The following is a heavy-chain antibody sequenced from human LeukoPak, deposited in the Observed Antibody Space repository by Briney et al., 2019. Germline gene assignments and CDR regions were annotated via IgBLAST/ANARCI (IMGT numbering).Heavy chain of an antibody. D-gene: IGHD6-19*01. V-gene: IGHV3-30*02. J-gene: IGHJ4*02. CDR2: IWSDGSYK. CDR3: VKGGKYSSDWYDY. Sequence: QSGGSLRLSCAASGFTFSSYGFHWVRQAPGKGLEWEAVIWSDGSYKYYADSVKGRFTISRDNSKNTLYLQMSSLRDEDTAVYYCVKGGKYSSDWYDYWGQGTLVTVSS. CDR1: GFTFSSYG.